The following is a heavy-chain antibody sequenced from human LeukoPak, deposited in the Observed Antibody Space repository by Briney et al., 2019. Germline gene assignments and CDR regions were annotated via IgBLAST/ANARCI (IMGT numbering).Heavy chain of an antibody. CDR2: INPNSGGT. CDR1: GYTFTGYY. CDR3: ARLEGGGLRSFDY. Sequence: ASVKVSCKASGYTFTGYYMHWVRQAPGQGLEWMGRINPNSGGTNYAQKFQGRVTMTRDTSISTAYMELSRLRTDDTAVYYCARLEGGGLRSFDYWGQGTLVTVSS. D-gene: IGHD3-16*01. V-gene: IGHV1-2*06. J-gene: IGHJ4*02.